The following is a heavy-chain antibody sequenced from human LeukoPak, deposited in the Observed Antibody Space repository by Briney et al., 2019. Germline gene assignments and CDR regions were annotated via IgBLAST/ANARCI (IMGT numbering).Heavy chain of an antibody. J-gene: IGHJ4*02. CDR2: IIPVFGTA. CDR1: GGTFSSYA. Sequence: SVKVSRKASGGTFSSYAISWVRQAPGQGLEWMGGIIPVFGTANYAQKFQGRVTITTDESTSTAYVELSSLRSEDTAVYYCARGLPWDYWGQGTLVTVSS. V-gene: IGHV1-69*05. CDR3: ARGLPWDY.